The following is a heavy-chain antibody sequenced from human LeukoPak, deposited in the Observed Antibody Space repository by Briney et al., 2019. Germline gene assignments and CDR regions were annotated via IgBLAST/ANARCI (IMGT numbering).Heavy chain of an antibody. V-gene: IGHV4-39*01. CDR1: GGSISSSSYY. J-gene: IGHJ4*02. CDR3: ARHYYDSSGYRRDYYFDY. D-gene: IGHD3-22*01. CDR2: ILYSGST. Sequence: SETLSLTCTVSGGSISSSSYYWGWIRQPPGKELEWIGSILYSGSTYYNPSLKSRLTMSIDTSKNQFSLKLSSVTAADTAADYCARHYYDSSGYRRDYYFDYWGQGTLVTVSS.